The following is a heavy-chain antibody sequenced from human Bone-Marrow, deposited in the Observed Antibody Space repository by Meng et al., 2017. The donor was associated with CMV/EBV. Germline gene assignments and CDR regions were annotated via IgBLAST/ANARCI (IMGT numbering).Heavy chain of an antibody. V-gene: IGHV3-21*01. J-gene: IGHJ4*02. D-gene: IGHD3-3*01. Sequence: GGSLRLSCAASGFTFSSYSMNWVRQAPGKGLEWVSPISSSSSYIYYADSVKGRFTISRDNAKNSLYLQMNSLRAEDTAVYYCASGPIFGDFFDYWGQGTLVTVSS. CDR3: ASGPIFGDFFDY. CDR2: ISSSSSYI. CDR1: GFTFSSYS.